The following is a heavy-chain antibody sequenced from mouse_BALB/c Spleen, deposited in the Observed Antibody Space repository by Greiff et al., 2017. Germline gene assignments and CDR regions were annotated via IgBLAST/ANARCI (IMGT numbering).Heavy chain of an antibody. D-gene: IGHD2-1*01. CDR1: GDSITSGY. Sequence: DVQLQESGPSLVKPSQTLSLSCSVTGDSITSGYWNWVRKFPGNKLEYMGYISYSGSTYYNPSLKSRISITRDTSKNQYYLQLNSVTTEDTATYYCARVNGNSYYFDYWGQGTTLTVSS. CDR3: ARVNGNSYYFDY. CDR2: ISYSGST. V-gene: IGHV3-8*02. J-gene: IGHJ2*01.